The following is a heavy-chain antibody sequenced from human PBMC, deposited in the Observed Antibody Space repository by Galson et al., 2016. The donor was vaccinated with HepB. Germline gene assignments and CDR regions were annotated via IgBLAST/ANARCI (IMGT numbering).Heavy chain of an antibody. J-gene: IGHJ4*02. CDR2: INQDGSEK. CDR1: GLTFSRFW. Sequence: SLRLSCAASGLTFSRFWMTWVRQAPGKGLEWAANINQDGSEKHYLDSVRGRFTISRDNAKNSLYLQMNSLRAEDTDVYFCARAYQYTLDYWGQGTLVTVSS. V-gene: IGHV3-7*04. CDR3: ARAYQYTLDY. D-gene: IGHD1-1*01.